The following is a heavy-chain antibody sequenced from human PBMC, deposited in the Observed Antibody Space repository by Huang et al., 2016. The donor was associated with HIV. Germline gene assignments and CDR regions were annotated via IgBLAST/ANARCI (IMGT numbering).Heavy chain of an antibody. J-gene: IGHJ4*02. D-gene: IGHD3-10*01. V-gene: IGHV4-34*01. CDR3: ARAPHYGSGSYYY. CDR2: ITHRRST. CDR1: GGSFSGYY. Sequence: QMQLHQWGAGLLKPSETLSLTCAVYGGSFSGYYWSWIRQPPGKGLEGIGEITHRRSTNYNPSLKSRVTISEETSKNQFSLKLSSVTAADTAVYYCARAPHYGSGSYYYWGQGTLVTVSS.